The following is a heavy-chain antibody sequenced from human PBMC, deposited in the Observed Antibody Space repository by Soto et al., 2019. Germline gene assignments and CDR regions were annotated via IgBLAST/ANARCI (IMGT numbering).Heavy chain of an antibody. CDR2: IKSKTDGGTT. D-gene: IGHD4-17*01. J-gene: IGHJ5*02. V-gene: IGHV3-15*01. CDR3: TTVPAGDYGDYVVWFDP. CDR1: GFTFSNAW. Sequence: GGSLRLSCAASGFTFSNAWMSWVRQAPGKGLEWVGRIKSKTDGGTTDYAAPVKGRFTISRDDSKNTLYLQMNSLKTEDTAVCYCTTVPAGDYGDYVVWFDPWGQGTLVTVSS.